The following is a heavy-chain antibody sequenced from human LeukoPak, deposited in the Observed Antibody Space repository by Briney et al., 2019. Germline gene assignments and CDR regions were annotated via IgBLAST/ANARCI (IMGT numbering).Heavy chain of an antibody. CDR2: ISRSGGNS. V-gene: IGHV3-48*03. CDR3: ARDHYDILTGLKKIFDY. CDR1: GFTQNA. D-gene: IGHD3-9*01. Sequence: GGSLRLSCEASGFTQNAMGWVRQAPGKGLEWVASISRSGGNSHYADSVKGRFTISRDNAKNSLYLQMNSLRAEDTAVYYCARDHYDILTGLKKIFDYWGQGTLVTVSS. J-gene: IGHJ4*02.